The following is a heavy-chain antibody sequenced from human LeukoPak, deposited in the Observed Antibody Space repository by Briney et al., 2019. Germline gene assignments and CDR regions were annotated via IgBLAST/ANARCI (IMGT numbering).Heavy chain of an antibody. CDR1: GYTFTSYD. CDR3: ARLRAKDYYYYYMDV. J-gene: IGHJ6*03. CDR2: MNPNSGNT. Sequence: ASVKVSCKASGYTFTSYDINWVRQATGQGLEWMGWMNPNSGNTGYAQKFQGRVTITRNTSISAAYMELSSLRSAATAVYYCARLRAKDYYYYYMDVWGKGTTVTVSS. V-gene: IGHV1-8*03.